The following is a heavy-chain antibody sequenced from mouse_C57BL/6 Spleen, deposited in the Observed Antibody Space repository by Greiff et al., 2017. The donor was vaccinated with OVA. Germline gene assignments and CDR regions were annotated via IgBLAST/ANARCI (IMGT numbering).Heavy chain of an antibody. CDR3: AIQLDYGNYHFAY. V-gene: IGHV1-80*01. CDR2: IYPGDGDT. D-gene: IGHD2-1*01. CDR1: GYAFSSYW. Sequence: QVQLQQSGAELVKPGASVKISCKASGYAFSSYWMNWVKQRPGKGLEGIGQIYPGDGDTNYNGKLKGKATLTADKSSSTAYMQLSSLTSEDSAVYFCAIQLDYGNYHFAYWGQGTLVTVSA. J-gene: IGHJ3*01.